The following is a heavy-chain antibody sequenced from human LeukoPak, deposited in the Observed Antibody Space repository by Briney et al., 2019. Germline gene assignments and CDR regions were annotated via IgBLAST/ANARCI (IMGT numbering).Heavy chain of an antibody. CDR3: ARARIPVSLDY. V-gene: IGHV4-39*07. CDR1: GGSISSGGYY. J-gene: IGHJ4*02. Sequence: SETLSLTCTVSGGSISSGGYYWSWIRQPPGKGLEWIGEINHSGSTNYNPSLKSRVTISVDTSKNQFSLKLSSVTAADTAVYYCARARIPVSLDYWGQGTLVTVSS. CDR2: INHSGST.